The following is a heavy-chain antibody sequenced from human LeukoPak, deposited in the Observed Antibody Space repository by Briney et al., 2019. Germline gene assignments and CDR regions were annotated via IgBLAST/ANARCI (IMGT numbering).Heavy chain of an antibody. Sequence: PGGSLRLSCAASGFTFSSYAMSCVRQARGQRLEWVSGISGSGGTTYYADSVTGRLTISRDNSNNTLYLQINSLRADDTALYYCAKERSGGWPFDYWGQGTLVSVSS. D-gene: IGHD6-19*01. CDR2: ISGSGGTT. V-gene: IGHV3-23*01. CDR1: GFTFSSYA. J-gene: IGHJ4*02. CDR3: AKERSGGWPFDY.